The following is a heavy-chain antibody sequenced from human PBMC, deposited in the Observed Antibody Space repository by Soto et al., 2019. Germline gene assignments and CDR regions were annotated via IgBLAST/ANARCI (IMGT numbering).Heavy chain of an antibody. CDR1: GGSFSGYY. CDR3: ARWSYDYVWGSYRPFDY. CDR2: INHSGST. J-gene: IGHJ4*02. V-gene: IGHV4-34*01. D-gene: IGHD3-16*02. Sequence: TSETLSLTCAVYGGSFSGYYWSWIRQPPGKGLEWIGEINHSGSTNYNPSLKSRVTISVDTSKNQFSLKLSSVTAADTAVYYCARWSYDYVWGSYRPFDYWGQGTLVTVS.